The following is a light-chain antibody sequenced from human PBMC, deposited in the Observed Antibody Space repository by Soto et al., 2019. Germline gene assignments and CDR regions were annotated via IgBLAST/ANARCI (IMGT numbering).Light chain of an antibody. J-gene: IGKJ1*01. V-gene: IGKV1-39*01. CDR2: AAS. Sequence: QSISSYLNWYQQKPGKAPKILIYAASSLQSGVPSRFSGSGSGTDFTLTISSLQPEDFATYYCQQRYSTRTFGQGTKVDI. CDR1: QSISSY. CDR3: QQRYSTRT.